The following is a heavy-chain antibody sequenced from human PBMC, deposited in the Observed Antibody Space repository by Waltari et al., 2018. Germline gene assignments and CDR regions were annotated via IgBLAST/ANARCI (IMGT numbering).Heavy chain of an antibody. CDR1: GGSLSSGSYY. D-gene: IGHD6-13*01. J-gene: IGHJ4*02. V-gene: IGHV4-61*02. CDR2: IYTSGST. CDR3: ARAGAYSSSWYLADHLYYFDY. Sequence: QVQLQESGPGLVKPSQTLSLTCTVSGGSLSSGSYYWSWIRQPAGKGLEWIGRIYTSGSTNYNPALKSRVTISVDTSKNQFSLKLSSVTAADTAVYYCARAGAYSSSWYLADHLYYFDYWGQGTLVTVSS.